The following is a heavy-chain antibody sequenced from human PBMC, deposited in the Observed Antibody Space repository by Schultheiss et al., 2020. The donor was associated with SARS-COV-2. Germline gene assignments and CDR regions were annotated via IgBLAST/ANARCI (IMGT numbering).Heavy chain of an antibody. Sequence: GGSLRLSCAASGFTFSSYAMHWVRQAPGKGLEWVAVISYDGSNKYYADSVKGRFTISRDNSKNTLYLQMNSLRAEDTAVYYCARDHGLDFDWLLYYYYGMDVWGQGTTVTVSS. CDR3: ARDHGLDFDWLLYYYYGMDV. CDR2: ISYDGSNK. V-gene: IGHV3-30-3*01. D-gene: IGHD3-9*01. CDR1: GFTFSSYA. J-gene: IGHJ6*02.